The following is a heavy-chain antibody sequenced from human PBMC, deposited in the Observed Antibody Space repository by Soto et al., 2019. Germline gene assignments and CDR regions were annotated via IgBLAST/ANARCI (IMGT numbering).Heavy chain of an antibody. V-gene: IGHV5-51*01. Sequence: GESLKISCKGSGYSFTSYWIGWVRQMPGKGLEWMGIIYPGDSDTRYSPSFQGQVTISADKSISTAYLQWSSLKASDTAMYYCASHTYAGLRFWGMDVWGQGTTVTVSS. CDR2: IYPGDSDT. D-gene: IGHD5-12*01. J-gene: IGHJ6*02. CDR1: GYSFTSYW. CDR3: ASHTYAGLRFWGMDV.